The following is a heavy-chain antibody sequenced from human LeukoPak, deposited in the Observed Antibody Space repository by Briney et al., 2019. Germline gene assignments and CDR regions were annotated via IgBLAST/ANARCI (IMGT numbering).Heavy chain of an antibody. CDR1: GYNFANYW. Sequence: GGSLQISCKGSGYNFANYWIGWVRQVPGKGLEWMGIIYVGDSDTKYSPSFQGQVTISVDKSISTSFLQWSSLKTSDTAMYYCARRDYASGSYFDYWGQGTLVTVSS. V-gene: IGHV5-51*01. CDR3: ARRDYASGSYFDY. J-gene: IGHJ4*02. CDR2: IYVGDSDT. D-gene: IGHD3-10*01.